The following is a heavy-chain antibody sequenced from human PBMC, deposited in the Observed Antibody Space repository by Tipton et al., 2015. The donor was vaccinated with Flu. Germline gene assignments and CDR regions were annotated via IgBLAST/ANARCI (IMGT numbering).Heavy chain of an antibody. CDR2: IYSGGST. CDR1: GFSVSSNY. J-gene: IGHJ4*02. Sequence: QLVQSGGGLIQPGGSLRLSCAASGFSVSSNYMSWVRQAPGKGLEWVSIIYSGGSTYYADSVKGRFTISRDNSKNTLYLQMNSLRAEDTAVYSCARWGKDPGYSGSSFDYWGQGTLVTVSS. D-gene: IGHD6-6*01. CDR3: ARWGKDPGYSGSSFDY. V-gene: IGHV3-53*01.